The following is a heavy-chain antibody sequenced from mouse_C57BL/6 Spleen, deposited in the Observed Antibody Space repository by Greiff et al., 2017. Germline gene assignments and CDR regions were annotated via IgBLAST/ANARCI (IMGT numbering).Heavy chain of an antibody. CDR2: INPSNGGT. Sequence: QVHVKQPGTELVKPGASVKLSCKASGYTFTSYWMHWVKQRPGQGLEWIGNINPSNGGTNYNEKFKSKATLTVDKSSSTAYMQLSSLTSEDSAVYYCAREGSYDGYSRASMDYWGQGTSVTVSS. J-gene: IGHJ4*01. V-gene: IGHV1-53*01. CDR3: AREGSYDGYSRASMDY. CDR1: GYTFTSYW. D-gene: IGHD2-3*01.